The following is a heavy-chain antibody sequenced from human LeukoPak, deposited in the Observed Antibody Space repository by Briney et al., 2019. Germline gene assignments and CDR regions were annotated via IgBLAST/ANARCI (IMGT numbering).Heavy chain of an antibody. Sequence: GGSLRLSCAASGFTFSNYWMSWVRQAPGKGLEWVANGKEGEKYYVDSVKGRFTISRDNAKNSLYLQMNSLRGEDTAVYYCARSGGNSYHWALAMWGQGTVVTVSS. CDR2: GKEGEK. CDR1: GFTFSNYW. CDR3: ARSGGNSYHWALAM. J-gene: IGHJ3*02. V-gene: IGHV3-7*01. D-gene: IGHD3-16*02.